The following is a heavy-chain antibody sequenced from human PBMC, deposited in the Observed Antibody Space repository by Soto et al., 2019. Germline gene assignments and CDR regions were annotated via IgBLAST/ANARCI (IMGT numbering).Heavy chain of an antibody. J-gene: IGHJ4*02. V-gene: IGHV5-10-1*01. D-gene: IGHD3-3*01. CDR3: ARLTPLSGFLEWSGTDY. CDR2: IDPSDSYT. Sequence: PGESLKISCKGSGYSFTSYWISWVRQMPGKGLEWVGRIDPSDSYTNYSPSFQGHVTISADKSISTAYLQWSSLKASDTAMYYCARLTPLSGFLEWSGTDYWGQGTLVTVSS. CDR1: GYSFTSYW.